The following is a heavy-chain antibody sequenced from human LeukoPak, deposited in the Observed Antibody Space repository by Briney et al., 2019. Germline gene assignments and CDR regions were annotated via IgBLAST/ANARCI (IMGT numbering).Heavy chain of an antibody. CDR2: MNPNSGNT. Sequence: ASVKVSCKASGYTFTSYDINWVRQATGQGLEWMGWMNPNSGNTGYAQKFQGRVTMTRNTSISTAYMELSSLRSDDTAVYYCARTQSSSWSFYYYYYMDVWGKGTTVTISS. J-gene: IGHJ6*03. CDR1: GYTFTSYD. CDR3: ARTQSSSWSFYYYYYMDV. D-gene: IGHD6-13*01. V-gene: IGHV1-8*01.